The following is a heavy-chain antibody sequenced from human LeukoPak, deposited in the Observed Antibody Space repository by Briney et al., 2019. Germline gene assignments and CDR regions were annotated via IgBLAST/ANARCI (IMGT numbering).Heavy chain of an antibody. V-gene: IGHV3-15*07. D-gene: IGHD3-22*01. CDR3: AKGSYYDSSGSFYFDY. CDR1: GFTFSNAW. Sequence: RAGGSLRLSCAASGFTFSNAWMNWVRQAPGKGLEWVGRIKSKTDGGTTDYAAPVKGRFTISRDNSKNTLYVQVNSLGTEDTAAYYCAKGSYYDSSGSFYFDYWGQGTLVTVSS. CDR2: IKSKTDGGTT. J-gene: IGHJ4*02.